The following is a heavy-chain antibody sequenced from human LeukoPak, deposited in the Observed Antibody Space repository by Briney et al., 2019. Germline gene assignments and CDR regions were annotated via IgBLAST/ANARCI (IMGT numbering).Heavy chain of an antibody. CDR2: INPNSGGT. CDR1: GYTFTGYY. D-gene: IGHD2-2*01. Sequence: GASVKVSCKAPGYTFTGYYMHWVRQVPGQGLEWMGWINPNSGGTNYAQKFQGRVTMTRDTSISTAYMELSRLRSDDTAVYYCARASLYCSSTSCHNWFDPWDQGTLVTVSS. CDR3: ARASLYCSSTSCHNWFDP. V-gene: IGHV1-2*02. J-gene: IGHJ5*02.